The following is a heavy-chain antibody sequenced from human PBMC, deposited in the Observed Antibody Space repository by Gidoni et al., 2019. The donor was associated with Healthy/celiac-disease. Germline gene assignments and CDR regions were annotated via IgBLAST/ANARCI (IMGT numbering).Heavy chain of an antibody. CDR2: IKSKTDGGTT. V-gene: IGHV3-15*07. D-gene: IGHD4-17*01. Sequence: EVQLVESGGGLVKPGGSLRLSCAASGFTFSNAWMNWVRQAPGKGLEWVGRIKSKTDGGTTDYAAPVKGRFTISRDDSKNTLYLRMNSLKTEDTAVYYCTTDVPLGFTVTGEDYWGQGTLVTVSS. J-gene: IGHJ4*02. CDR1: GFTFSNAW. CDR3: TTDVPLGFTVTGEDY.